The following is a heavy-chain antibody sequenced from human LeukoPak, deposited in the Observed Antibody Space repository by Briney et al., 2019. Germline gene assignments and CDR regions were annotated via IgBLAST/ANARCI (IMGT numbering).Heavy chain of an antibody. Sequence: SETLSLTCAVYGGSFSGYYWSWIRQPPGNGLEWIGSIYHSGSTYYNPSLKSRVTISVDTSKNQFSLKLSSVTAADTAVYYCARDPFDSYSFYYYDSSGYPPYNWFDPWGQGTLVTVSS. CDR2: IYHSGST. CDR1: GGSFSGYY. D-gene: IGHD3-22*01. CDR3: ARDPFDSYSFYYYDSSGYPPYNWFDP. V-gene: IGHV4-34*01. J-gene: IGHJ5*02.